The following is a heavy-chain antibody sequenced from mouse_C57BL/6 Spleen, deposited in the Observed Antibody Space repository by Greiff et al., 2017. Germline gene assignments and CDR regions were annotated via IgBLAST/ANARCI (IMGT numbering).Heavy chain of an antibody. CDR3: ASEDYTWFAY. J-gene: IGHJ3*01. V-gene: IGHV1-54*01. Sequence: QVQLQQSGAELVRPGTSVKVSCKASGYAFTNYLIEWVKQRPGQGLEWIGGIYPGGGGTNYNGTFKGKATLTADKSSSTAYMHLSSLTSVDSAVYFYASEDYTWFAYWGQGTLVTVSA. CDR1: GYAFTNYL. CDR2: IYPGGGGT. D-gene: IGHD2-4*01.